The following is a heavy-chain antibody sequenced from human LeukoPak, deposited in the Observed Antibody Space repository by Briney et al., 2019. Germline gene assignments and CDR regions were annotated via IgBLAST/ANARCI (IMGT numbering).Heavy chain of an antibody. V-gene: IGHV5-51*01. J-gene: IGHJ4*02. CDR3: ARSTPRYSSGWYVVY. CDR1: GYSFTSYW. Sequence: GESLKISCKGSGYSFTSYWIGWVRQMPGKGLEWMGIIYPGDSDTTYSPSFQGQVTISADKSISTAYLQWSSLKASDTAMYYCARSTPRYSSGWYVVYWGQGTLVTVSS. CDR2: IYPGDSDT. D-gene: IGHD6-19*01.